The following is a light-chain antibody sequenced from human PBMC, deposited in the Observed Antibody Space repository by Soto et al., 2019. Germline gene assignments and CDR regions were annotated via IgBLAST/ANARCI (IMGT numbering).Light chain of an antibody. J-gene: IGKJ3*01. V-gene: IGKV3-11*01. CDR2: DAS. CDR1: QNVSNY. Sequence: EIVLTQSPASLSLSPGERATLSCSASQNVSNYLAWYQQKPGQAPRLLIYDASNRATGIPARFSGSGSGTDFTLTISSLEPEDFAVYYCQQRSNWPTFGPGTKVDIK. CDR3: QQRSNWPT.